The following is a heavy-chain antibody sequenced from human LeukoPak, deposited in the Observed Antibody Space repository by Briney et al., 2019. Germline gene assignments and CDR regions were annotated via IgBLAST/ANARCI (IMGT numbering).Heavy chain of an antibody. CDR1: GFTFSSYE. Sequence: PGGSLRLSCAASGFTFSSYEMNWVRQAPGKGLEWVSYFSSSGSTIYYADSVKGRFTISRDNAKNSLYLQMNSLRAEDTAVYYCAKEQCSGGSCYLLFDYWGQGTLVTVSS. CDR2: FSSSGSTI. V-gene: IGHV3-48*03. CDR3: AKEQCSGGSCYLLFDY. J-gene: IGHJ4*02. D-gene: IGHD2-15*01.